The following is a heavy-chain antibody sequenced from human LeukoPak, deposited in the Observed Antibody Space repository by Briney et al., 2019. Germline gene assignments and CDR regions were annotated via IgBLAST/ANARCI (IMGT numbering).Heavy chain of an antibody. CDR2: IDWDDDK. CDR1: GFSLSTSGMR. J-gene: IGHJ4*02. CDR3: ARTQYSSGWYHFDY. D-gene: IGHD6-19*01. Sequence: SGPALVKPTQTLTLTCTFSGFSLSTSGMRVSWIRQPPGKALEWLARIDWDDDKFYSTSLKTRLTISKDTSKNQVVLTMTNMDPVDTATYYCARTQYSSGWYHFDYWGQGTLVTVSS. V-gene: IGHV2-70*04.